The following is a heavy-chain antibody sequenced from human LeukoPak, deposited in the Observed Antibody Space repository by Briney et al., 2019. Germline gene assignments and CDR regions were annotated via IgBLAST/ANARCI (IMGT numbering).Heavy chain of an antibody. CDR2: IYPGDSDT. D-gene: IGHD1-7*01. CDR3: ARDLGRELQRPVNY. V-gene: IGHV5-51*01. CDR1: GYRFSSYW. Sequence: GESLKISCKGFGYRFSSYWIGWLRQMPGKGLEWMGIIYPGDSDTRYSPSFEGQVSISADKSIRTAYLQLNSLKASDSGMYYYARDLGRELQRPVNYWGQGTLVTVSS. J-gene: IGHJ4*02.